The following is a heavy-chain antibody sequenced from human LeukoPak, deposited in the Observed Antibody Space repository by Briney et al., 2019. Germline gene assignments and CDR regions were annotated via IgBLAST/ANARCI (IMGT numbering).Heavy chain of an antibody. CDR3: AKSRHPYNWNDGAFFDY. CDR1: GGSISSSSYY. Sequence: PSETLSLTCTVSGGSISSSSYYWGWIRQPPGKGLEWVSFIYSDNTHYSDSVKGRFTISRDNSKNTLYLQMNSLRAEDTAVYYCAKSRHPYNWNDGAFFDYWGQGTLVTVSS. J-gene: IGHJ4*02. V-gene: IGHV3-66*02. CDR2: IYSDNT. D-gene: IGHD1-20*01.